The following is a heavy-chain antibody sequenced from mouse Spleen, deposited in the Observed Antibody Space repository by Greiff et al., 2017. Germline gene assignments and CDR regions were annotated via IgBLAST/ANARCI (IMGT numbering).Heavy chain of an antibody. Sequence: QVQLQQPGAELVKPGASVKLSCKASGYTFTSYWMHWVKQRPGQGLEWIGYINPSSGYTKYNQKFKDKATLTADKSSSTAYMQLSSLTYEDSAVYYCAYLTGTNWYFDVWGAGTTVTVSS. D-gene: IGHD4-1*01. V-gene: IGHV1-7*01. CDR2: INPSSGYT. CDR3: AYLTGTNWYFDV. J-gene: IGHJ1*01. CDR1: GYTFTSYW.